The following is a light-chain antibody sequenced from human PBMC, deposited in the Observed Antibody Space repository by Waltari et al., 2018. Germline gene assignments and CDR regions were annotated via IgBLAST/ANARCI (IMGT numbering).Light chain of an antibody. V-gene: IGKV3-20*01. CDR1: QSVSRA. CDR2: GAS. Sequence: EIVLTQSPGTLSLSPGERATLSCRASQSVSRALAWYQQKPGQAPRLLIYGASSRVTGIPDRFSGSGSGTDFSLTISRLEPEDFAVYYCQEYVTLPATFGQGTKVEI. J-gene: IGKJ1*01. CDR3: QEYVTLPAT.